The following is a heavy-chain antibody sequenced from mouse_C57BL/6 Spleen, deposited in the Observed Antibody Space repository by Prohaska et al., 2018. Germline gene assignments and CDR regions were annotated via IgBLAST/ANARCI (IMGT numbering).Heavy chain of an antibody. V-gene: IGHV1-22*01. Sequence: HGKSLEWIGYINPNNGGTSYNQKFKGKATLTVNKSSSTAYMELRSLTSEDSAVYYCARGAYYGSSLYFDYWGQGTTLTVSS. D-gene: IGHD1-1*01. J-gene: IGHJ2*01. CDR2: INPNNGGT. CDR3: ARGAYYGSSLYFDY.